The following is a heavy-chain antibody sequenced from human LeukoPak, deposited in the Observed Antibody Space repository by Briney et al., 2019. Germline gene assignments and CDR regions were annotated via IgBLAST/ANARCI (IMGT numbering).Heavy chain of an antibody. Sequence: SETLSLTCTVSGGSISSYYWGWIRQPPGKGLEWIGYIYYSESTNYNPSLKSRVTISVDTSKNQFSLKLSSVTAADTAVYYCARLSGYYGSGIDYWGQGTLVTVSS. CDR2: IYYSEST. V-gene: IGHV4-59*01. D-gene: IGHD3-10*01. CDR3: ARLSGYYGSGIDY. CDR1: GGSISSYY. J-gene: IGHJ4*02.